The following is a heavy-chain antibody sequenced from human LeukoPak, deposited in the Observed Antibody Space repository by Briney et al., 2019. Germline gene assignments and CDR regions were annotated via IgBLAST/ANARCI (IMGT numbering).Heavy chain of an antibody. CDR3: AKTVGAGSYNNYFDY. J-gene: IGHJ4*02. CDR1: GFTFSSYA. V-gene: IGHV3-23*01. Sequence: PGGSLRLSCAASGFTFSSYAMTWVRQAPGKGLEWVSVISGSGGSPYYADSVKGRFTISRDNSKNSLYLQMNSLRAEDTAVYYCAKTVGAGSYNNYFDYWGQGTLVTVSS. CDR2: ISGSGGSP. D-gene: IGHD3-10*01.